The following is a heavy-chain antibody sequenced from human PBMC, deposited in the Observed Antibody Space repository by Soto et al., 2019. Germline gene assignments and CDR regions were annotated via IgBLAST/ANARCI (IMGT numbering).Heavy chain of an antibody. V-gene: IGHV4-59*08. Sequence: SETLSLTCTVSGWSISSYYWSWIRQPPGKGLEWIGYIYYRANPNYNPSLKSRVTISQDTSKNQFSLKLSSVTAADTAVYYCATGYCSGGTCYSGYSWGQGDLVTVSS. CDR1: GWSISSYY. CDR2: IYYRANP. D-gene: IGHD2-15*01. CDR3: ATGYCSGGTCYSGYS. J-gene: IGHJ4*02.